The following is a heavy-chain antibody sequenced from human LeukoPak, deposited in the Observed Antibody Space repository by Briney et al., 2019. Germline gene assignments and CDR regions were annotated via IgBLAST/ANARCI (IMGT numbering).Heavy chain of an antibody. D-gene: IGHD2-2*02. Sequence: GGSLRLACVASGFSFSSSAMSWVRQAPGEVREWVSAIRGSGGTTYYADSVKRRFPISRDNSKNTLYLQMNSLRAEDTALYYCARDNDPDYTSSPGWFDSWGQGTLVTVSS. V-gene: IGHV3-23*01. J-gene: IGHJ5*01. CDR2: IRGSGGTT. CDR3: ARDNDPDYTSSPGWFDS. CDR1: GFSFSSSA.